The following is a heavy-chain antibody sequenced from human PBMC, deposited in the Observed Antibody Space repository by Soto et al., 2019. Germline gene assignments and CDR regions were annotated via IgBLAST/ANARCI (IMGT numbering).Heavy chain of an antibody. V-gene: IGHV3-23*01. CDR2: ISSGGST. D-gene: IGHD5-12*01. CDR3: AKENSGYEK. J-gene: IGHJ4*02. Sequence: GESLKISCVASAFTFSNYGMSWVRQAPGKGLEWVSAISSGGSTFYAESVKGRFTISRDNSKNTLYLQMNSLRAEDTAVYYCAKENSGYEKWGQGTLVTVSS. CDR1: AFTFSNYG.